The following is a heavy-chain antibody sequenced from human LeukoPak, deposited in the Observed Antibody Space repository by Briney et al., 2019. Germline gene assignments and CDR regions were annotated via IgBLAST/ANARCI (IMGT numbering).Heavy chain of an antibody. CDR1: GGSFSGYY. J-gene: IGHJ5*02. V-gene: IGHV4-34*01. Sequence: SETLSLTCAVYGGSFSGYYWSWIRHPPGKGLEWIGEINHSGSTNYNPSLKSRVTISVDTSKNQFSLKLSSVTAADTAVYYCARDYCSSTSCYPDWFDPWGQGTLVTVSS. D-gene: IGHD2-2*01. CDR3: ARDYCSSTSCYPDWFDP. CDR2: INHSGST.